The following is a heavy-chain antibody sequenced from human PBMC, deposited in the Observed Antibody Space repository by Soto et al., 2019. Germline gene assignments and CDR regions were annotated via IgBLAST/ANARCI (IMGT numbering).Heavy chain of an antibody. CDR3: ASAAHNYCYYYYKMDG. Sequence: PGGSLRLSCAASGLTFSSYWMSWVRQAPGKGLKWGANRKQDGSEKYYVDSVKGRFTISRDNAKNSRYLQMNNLRAEDTAVYYCASAAHNYCYYYYKMDGWGQGTTVTV. D-gene: IGHD2-15*01. V-gene: IGHV3-7*01. CDR2: RKQDGSEK. CDR1: GLTFSSYW. J-gene: IGHJ6*02.